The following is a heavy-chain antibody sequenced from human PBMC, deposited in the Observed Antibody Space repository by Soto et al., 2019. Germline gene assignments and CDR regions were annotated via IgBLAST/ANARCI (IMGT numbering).Heavy chain of an antibody. CDR2: IVVGSGNA. Sequence: SVKVSCKASGFTFSNSAIQWVRQARGQRLEWIGWIVVGSGNANYAQKLHGRVTITTDMSTSAAYMELSSLRSEDTAVYYCARITAVPLWDYYYYGMDVWGQGTTVTVS. V-gene: IGHV1-58*02. CDR1: GFTFSNSA. D-gene: IGHD5-18*01. CDR3: ARITAVPLWDYYYYGMDV. J-gene: IGHJ6*02.